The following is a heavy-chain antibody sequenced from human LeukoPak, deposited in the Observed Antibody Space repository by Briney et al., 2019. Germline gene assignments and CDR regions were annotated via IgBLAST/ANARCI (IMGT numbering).Heavy chain of an antibody. CDR1: GFTFSSYG. CDR2: IWYDGSNK. Sequence: GGSLRLSCAASGFTFSSYGMHWVRQAPGKGLEWVAVIWYDGSNKYYADSVKGRFTISRDNSKNTLYLQMNSLRAEDTAVYYCARVGSELSRWSPPNPYYYYGMDVWGQGTTVTVSS. CDR3: ARVGSELSRWSPPNPYYYYGMDV. D-gene: IGHD3-16*02. V-gene: IGHV3-33*01. J-gene: IGHJ6*02.